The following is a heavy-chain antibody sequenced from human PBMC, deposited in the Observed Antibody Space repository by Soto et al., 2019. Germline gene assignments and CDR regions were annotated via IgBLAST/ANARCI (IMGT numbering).Heavy chain of an antibody. Sequence: SETLSLTCTVSGGSISSGDYYWSWIRQPPGKGLEWIGYIYHSGSTYYNPSLKSRVTISVDTSKNQFSLKLYSVTAADTALYYCARHKDTSSRYLLPDYWGQGTLVTVSS. V-gene: IGHV4-30-4*01. CDR1: GGSISSGDYY. J-gene: IGHJ4*02. CDR3: ARHKDTSSRYLLPDY. D-gene: IGHD6-13*01. CDR2: IYHSGST.